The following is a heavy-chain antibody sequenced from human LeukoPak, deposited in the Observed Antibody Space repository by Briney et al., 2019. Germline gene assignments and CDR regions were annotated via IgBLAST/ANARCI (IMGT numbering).Heavy chain of an antibody. D-gene: IGHD4-17*01. Sequence: ASVKVSCKASGYTFTSYGISWVRQAPGQGLEWMGWISAYNGNTNYAQKLQGRGTMTTDTSTITAYMELRSLRSDDTAVYYCARISDYGDYVRIFDYWGQGTLVTVSS. CDR2: ISAYNGNT. J-gene: IGHJ4*02. V-gene: IGHV1-18*01. CDR3: ARISDYGDYVRIFDY. CDR1: GYTFTSYG.